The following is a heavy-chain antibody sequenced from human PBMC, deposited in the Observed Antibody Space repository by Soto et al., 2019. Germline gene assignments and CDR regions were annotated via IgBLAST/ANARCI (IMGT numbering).Heavy chain of an antibody. CDR1: GGSMSSHY. J-gene: IGHJ4*02. D-gene: IGHD3-16*01. CDR2: ISYGGST. CDR3: ARADPDASVGY. V-gene: IGHV4-59*11. Sequence: PSETLSLTCTVSGGSMSSHYWTWLRQPPGKGLEWIGYISYGGSTYYNPSLKSRVTISADTSRNQFSLKLSSVIAADTAVYYCARADPDASVGYWGQGTLVTVYS.